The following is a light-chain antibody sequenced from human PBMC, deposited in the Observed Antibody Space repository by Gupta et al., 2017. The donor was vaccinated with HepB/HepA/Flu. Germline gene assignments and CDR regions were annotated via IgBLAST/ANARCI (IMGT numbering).Light chain of an antibody. Sequence: QSVLTPPPSVSAAPGQKVTISCSGGSSNIGNNYVSWYQQVPGTAPKLLTYDNNKRPSGIPDRFSGSKSGTSATLGITGLQTGDEADYYCGTWDSSLGAVVFGGGTKLTVL. V-gene: IGLV1-51*01. CDR3: GTWDSSLGAVV. J-gene: IGLJ2*01. CDR1: SSNIGNNY. CDR2: DNN.